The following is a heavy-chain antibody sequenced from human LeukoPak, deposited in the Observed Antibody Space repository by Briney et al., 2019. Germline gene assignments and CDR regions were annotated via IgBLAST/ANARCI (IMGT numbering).Heavy chain of an antibody. J-gene: IGHJ4*02. CDR1: GGSFSGYY. CDR2: INHSGST. D-gene: IGHD6-19*01. V-gene: IGHV4-34*01. Sequence: KPSETLSLTCAVYGGSFSGYYWSWIRQPPGKGREWIGEINHSGSTNYNPSLKSRVTISVDTSKNQFSLKLSSVTAADTAVYYCARGGSSGPRTEVVFFDYWGQGTLVTVSS. CDR3: ARGGSSGPRTEVVFFDY.